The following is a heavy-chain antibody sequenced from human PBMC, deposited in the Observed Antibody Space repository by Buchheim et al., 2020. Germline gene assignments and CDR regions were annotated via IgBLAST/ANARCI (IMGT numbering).Heavy chain of an antibody. V-gene: IGHV4-38-2*01. CDR1: GYSISSGYY. J-gene: IGHJ4*02. Sequence: QVQLQESGPGLVKPSETLSLTCAVSGYSISSGYYWGWIRQPPGKGLEWIGSIYHRGSTYYNPSLKSRVTISVKPSKNQFYLKLSSVTAADTAVYYCAGWYYYDSSGYYAFDYWGQGTL. D-gene: IGHD3-22*01. CDR2: IYHRGST. CDR3: AGWYYYDSSGYYAFDY.